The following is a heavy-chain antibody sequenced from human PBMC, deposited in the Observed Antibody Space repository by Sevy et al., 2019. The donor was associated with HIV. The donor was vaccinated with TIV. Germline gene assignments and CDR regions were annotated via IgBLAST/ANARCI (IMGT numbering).Heavy chain of an antibody. D-gene: IGHD1-26*01. J-gene: IGHJ4*02. CDR2: ISGSGDTT. CDR3: AKESGKYLGGNIDC. CDR1: GFTFTIYA. V-gene: IGHV3-23*01. Sequence: GGSLRLSCAASGFTFTIYAMTWVRQAPGKGLEWVSGISGSGDTTYYADSVKGRFTISRDNSKNTPDLKMNRLRAEDTAVYYCAKESGKYLGGNIDCWGQGTLVTVSS.